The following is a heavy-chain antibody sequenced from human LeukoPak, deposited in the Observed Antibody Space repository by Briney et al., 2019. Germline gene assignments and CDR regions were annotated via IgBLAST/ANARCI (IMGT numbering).Heavy chain of an antibody. D-gene: IGHD2-2*01. J-gene: IGHJ5*02. CDR3: ARHSPGMGVVPALLNWFDP. Sequence: SETLSLTCAVYGGSFSGYYWSWIRQPPGKGLEWIGSIYYSGSTYYNPSLKSRVTISVDTSKNQFSLKLSSVTAADTAVYYCARHSPGMGVVPALLNWFDPWGQGTLVTVSS. V-gene: IGHV4-34*01. CDR1: GGSFSGYY. CDR2: IYYSGST.